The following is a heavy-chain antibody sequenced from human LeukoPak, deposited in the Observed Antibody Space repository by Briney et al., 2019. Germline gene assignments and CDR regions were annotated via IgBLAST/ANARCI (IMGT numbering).Heavy chain of an antibody. CDR3: ARDSTYYYDSSGYNYYFDY. J-gene: IGHJ4*02. CDR2: IYYSGST. D-gene: IGHD3-22*01. CDR1: GGSISSSSYY. Sequence: PSETLSLTCTVSGGSISSSSYYWGWIRQPPGKGPEWIGSIYYSGSTYYNPSLKSRVTISVDTSKNQFSLKLSSVTAADTAVYYCARDSTYYYDSSGYNYYFDYWGQGTLVTVSS. V-gene: IGHV4-39*07.